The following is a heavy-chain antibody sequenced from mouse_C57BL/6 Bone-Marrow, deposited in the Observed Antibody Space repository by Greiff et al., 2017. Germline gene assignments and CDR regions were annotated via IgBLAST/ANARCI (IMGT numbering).Heavy chain of an antibody. V-gene: IGHV2-2*01. CDR2: IWSGGST. CDR1: GFSLTSYG. D-gene: IGHD2-4*01. J-gene: IGHJ3*01. CDR3: ARSYYDYDGVAY. Sequence: QVQLQQSGPGLVQPSQSLSITCTVSGFSLTSYGVHWVRQSPGKGLEWLGVIWSGGSTDYNAAFISRRSISKDNSKGQVFFKMNSLQAADTAIYYCARSYYDYDGVAYWGQGTLVTVSA.